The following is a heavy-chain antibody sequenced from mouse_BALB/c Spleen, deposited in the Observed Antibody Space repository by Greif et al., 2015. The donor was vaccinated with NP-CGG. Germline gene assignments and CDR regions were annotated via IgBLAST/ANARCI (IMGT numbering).Heavy chain of an antibody. CDR1: GFTFTDYY. Sequence: EVMLVESGGGLVQPGGSLRLSCATSGFTFTDYYMSWVRQPPGKALEWLGFIRNKANGYTTEYSASVKGRFTISRDNSQSILYLQMNTLRAEDSATYYCARDIGLYYYGSLAYWGQGTLVTVSA. CDR2: IRNKANGYTT. CDR3: ARDIGLYYYGSLAY. J-gene: IGHJ3*01. D-gene: IGHD1-1*01. V-gene: IGHV7-3*02.